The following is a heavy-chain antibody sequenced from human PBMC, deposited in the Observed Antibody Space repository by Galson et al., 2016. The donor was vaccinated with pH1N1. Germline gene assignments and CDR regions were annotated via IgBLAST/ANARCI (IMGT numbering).Heavy chain of an antibody. D-gene: IGHD6-13*01. Sequence: SLRLSCAASKFTFSNYAMNWVRQAPGKGLEWVSLISDGGGSTYYADSVKGRFTISRDNAKNSLYLQMNSLRAEDTAVYYCARAGSSWDTYYYYYGMDVWGQGTTVTVSS. J-gene: IGHJ6*02. CDR1: KFTFSNYA. CDR2: ISDGGGST. CDR3: ARAGSSWDTYYYYYGMDV. V-gene: IGHV3-23*01.